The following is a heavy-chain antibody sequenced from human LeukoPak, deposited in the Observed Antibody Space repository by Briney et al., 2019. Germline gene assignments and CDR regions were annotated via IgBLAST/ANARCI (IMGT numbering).Heavy chain of an antibody. D-gene: IGHD3-22*01. CDR1: GGSISSGSYY. CDR2: IYTSGST. Sequence: SQTLSLTCTVSGGSISSGSYYWSWIRQPAGKGLEWIGRIYTSGSTNYNPSLKSRVTISVDTSKNQFSLKLSSVTAADTAVYYCARGLYYDSGTYYGYYFDYWGQGTLVTVSS. J-gene: IGHJ4*02. CDR3: ARGLYYDSGTYYGYYFDY. V-gene: IGHV4-61*02.